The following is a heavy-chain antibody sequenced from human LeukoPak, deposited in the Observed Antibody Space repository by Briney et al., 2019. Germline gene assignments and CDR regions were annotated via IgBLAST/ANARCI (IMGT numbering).Heavy chain of an antibody. CDR2: INPSGGNT. Sequence: ASVKVSCKASGYTFTSYYMHWVRQAPGQGLEWMGIINPSGGNTSYAQKFQGRVTMTRDTSTSTVYMELSSLRSEDTAVYYCARDVAIAAAGHYSDYWGQGTLVTVSS. J-gene: IGHJ4*02. V-gene: IGHV1-46*01. CDR1: GYTFTSYY. CDR3: ARDVAIAAAGHYSDY. D-gene: IGHD6-13*01.